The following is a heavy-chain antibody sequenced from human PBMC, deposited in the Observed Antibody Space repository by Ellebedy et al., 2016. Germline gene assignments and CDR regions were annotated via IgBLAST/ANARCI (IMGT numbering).Heavy chain of an antibody. CDR1: GFTFSSYV. CDR2: ISGGGDTI. Sequence: GESLKISCAASGFTFSSYVMHWVRQAPGRGLEWVSYISGGGDTIYYADSVKGRFTISRDNAKKSLYLQLNSLRDEDTAVYYCARESSIPGDYRFDCWGQGTLVTVSS. J-gene: IGHJ4*02. CDR3: ARESSIPGDYRFDC. D-gene: IGHD4-17*01. V-gene: IGHV3-48*02.